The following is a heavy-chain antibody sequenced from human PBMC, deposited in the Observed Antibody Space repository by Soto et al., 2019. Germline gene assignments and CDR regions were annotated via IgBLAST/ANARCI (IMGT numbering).Heavy chain of an antibody. D-gene: IGHD3-9*01. CDR2: IYYSGST. V-gene: IGHV4-59*01. CDR1: GGSISSYY. J-gene: IGHJ6*02. CDR3: ARDTSPRNYDILTGYLGYYYYGMDV. Sequence: TSETLSLTCTVSGGSISSYYWSWIRQPPGKGLEWIGYIYYSGSTNYNPSLKSRVTISVDTSKNQFSLKLSSVTAADTAVYYCARDTSPRNYDILTGYLGYYYYGMDVWGQGTTVTVSS.